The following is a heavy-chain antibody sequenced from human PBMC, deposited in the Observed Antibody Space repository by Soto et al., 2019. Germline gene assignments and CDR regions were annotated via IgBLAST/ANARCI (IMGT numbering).Heavy chain of an antibody. Sequence: QVQLVESGGGLGKPGGSLRLSCAASGFTFSDYYMTWIRQAPGKGLEWVSYISNSGGTIYYTDSVKGRFTISRDNAKNSLYLQMSSLRAEDTAVYYCARYGGSGLRKFDYWGQGTLGTVSS. J-gene: IGHJ4*02. D-gene: IGHD2-15*01. CDR2: ISNSGGTI. CDR3: ARYGGSGLRKFDY. CDR1: GFTFSDYY. V-gene: IGHV3-11*01.